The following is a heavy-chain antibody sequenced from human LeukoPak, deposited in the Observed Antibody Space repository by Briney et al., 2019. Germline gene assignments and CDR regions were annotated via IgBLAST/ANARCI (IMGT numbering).Heavy chain of an antibody. CDR1: GFTFSSYG. Sequence: GGSLRLSCAASGFTFSSYGMHWVRQAPGKGLEWVAFIRNDGSNKYYADSVKGRFTISRDNSKNTLYLQMNSLRAEDTAVYYCAKRVYSSGWYYFDYWGQGTLVTVSS. J-gene: IGHJ4*02. D-gene: IGHD6-19*01. V-gene: IGHV3-30*02. CDR2: IRNDGSNK. CDR3: AKRVYSSGWYYFDY.